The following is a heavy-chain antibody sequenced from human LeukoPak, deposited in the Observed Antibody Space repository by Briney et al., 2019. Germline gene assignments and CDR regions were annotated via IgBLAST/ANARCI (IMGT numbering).Heavy chain of an antibody. V-gene: IGHV3-48*03. CDR2: ISSSGSTI. D-gene: IGHD3-22*01. CDR1: GFTFSSYE. J-gene: IGHJ4*02. Sequence: PGGSLRLSXAASGFTFSSYEMNWVRQAPGKGLEWVSYISSSGSTIYYADSVKGRFTISRDNAKNSLYLQMNSLRAEDTAVYYCARAGITMIENWGQGTLVTVSS. CDR3: ARAGITMIEN.